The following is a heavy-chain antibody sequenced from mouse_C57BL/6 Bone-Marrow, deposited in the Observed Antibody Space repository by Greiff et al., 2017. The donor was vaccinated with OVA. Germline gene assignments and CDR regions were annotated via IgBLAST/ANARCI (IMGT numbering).Heavy chain of an antibody. CDR1: GYAFSSYW. CDR2: IYPGDGDT. Sequence: VQLQQPGAELVKPGASVKISCKASGYAFSSYWMNWVKQRPGKGLEWIGQIYPGDGDTNYNGKFKGKATLTADKSSSTAYMQLSSLTSEDSAVYFCARGTTVVATRDWYFDVWGTGTTVTVSS. J-gene: IGHJ1*03. V-gene: IGHV1-80*01. CDR3: ARGTTVVATRDWYFDV. D-gene: IGHD1-1*01.